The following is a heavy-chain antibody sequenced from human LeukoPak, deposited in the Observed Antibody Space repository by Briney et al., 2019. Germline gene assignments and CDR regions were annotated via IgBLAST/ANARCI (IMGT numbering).Heavy chain of an antibody. CDR1: GFTFSSYS. V-gene: IGHV3-21*04. D-gene: IGHD3-10*01. J-gene: IGHJ4*02. CDR2: ISSSSSYI. CDR3: ARSGYLWFGPDY. Sequence: GGSLRLSCAASGFTFSSYSMNWVRQAPGKGLEWVSSISSSSSYIYYADSVKGRFTISRDNSKNTLYLQMNSLRAEDTAVYYCARSGYLWFGPDYWGQGTLVTVSS.